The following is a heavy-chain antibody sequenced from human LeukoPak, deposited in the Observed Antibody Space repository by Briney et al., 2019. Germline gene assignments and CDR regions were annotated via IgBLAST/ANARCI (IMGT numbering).Heavy chain of an antibody. D-gene: IGHD2-2*01. Sequence: SETLSLTCAVSGGSISSGGYSWSWIRQPPGKGLEWIGYIYHSGSTYYNPSLKSRVTISVDRSKNQFSLKLSSVTAADTAVYYCARGYSTSDFDYWGQGTLVTVSS. J-gene: IGHJ4*02. CDR1: GGSISSGGYS. CDR2: IYHSGST. CDR3: ARGYSTSDFDY. V-gene: IGHV4-30-2*01.